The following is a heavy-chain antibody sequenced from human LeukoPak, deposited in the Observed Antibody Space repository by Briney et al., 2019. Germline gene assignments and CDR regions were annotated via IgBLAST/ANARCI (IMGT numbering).Heavy chain of an antibody. CDR3: ARDIAYHAFDI. Sequence: GGSLRLSFAASGFTFSSSWMTWIRQAPGTGLEWLANINQDGSVINYVDSVRGRFTISRDNAKYSLYLQLNSLRAEDTAVYYCARDIAYHAFDIWGQGTMVTVSS. V-gene: IGHV3-7*01. CDR1: GFTFSSSW. J-gene: IGHJ3*02. CDR2: INQDGSVI. D-gene: IGHD2-15*01.